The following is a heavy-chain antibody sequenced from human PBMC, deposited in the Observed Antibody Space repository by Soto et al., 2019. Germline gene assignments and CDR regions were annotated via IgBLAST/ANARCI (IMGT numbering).Heavy chain of an antibody. D-gene: IGHD4-17*01. Sequence: EVQLLESGGGLVQPGGSLKLSCAASGFTFSTHAMTWVRQAPGKGLEWVSAVSGRGGSTKYADSVKGRFIISRDNSNSTLYLQMDSLRGEDTAVYYCAKDSTVTTSLYFYYYGFDVWGQGTTVTVSS. CDR1: GFTFSTHA. CDR3: AKDSTVTTSLYFYYYGFDV. CDR2: VSGRGGST. J-gene: IGHJ6*01. V-gene: IGHV3-23*01.